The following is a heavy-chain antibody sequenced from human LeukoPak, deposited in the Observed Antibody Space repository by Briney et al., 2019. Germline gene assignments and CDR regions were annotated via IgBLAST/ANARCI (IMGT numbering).Heavy chain of an antibody. CDR3: ARDSGSYKLSYMDV. CDR1: GGSISSHY. V-gene: IGHV4-59*11. Sequence: ETLSLTCTVSGGSISSHYWSWIRQPPGKGLGWIGYIYYSGSTNYNPSLKSRVTISVDTSKNQFSLKLSSVTAADTAVYYCARDSGSYKLSYMDVWGKGTTVTVSS. J-gene: IGHJ6*03. CDR2: IYYSGST. D-gene: IGHD1-26*01.